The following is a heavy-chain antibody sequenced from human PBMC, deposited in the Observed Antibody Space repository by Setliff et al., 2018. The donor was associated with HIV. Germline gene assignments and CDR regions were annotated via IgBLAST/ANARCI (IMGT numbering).Heavy chain of an antibody. CDR1: GGSISSGSYY. CDR2: IYTSGST. CDR3: ARDYSGNYYGYFDL. J-gene: IGHJ2*01. D-gene: IGHD1-26*01. Sequence: PSETLSLTCTVSGGSISSGSYYWSWIRQPAGKGLEWIGRIYTSGSTNYNPSLKSRVTISVDTSMNQFSLKLSSVTAADTAVYYCARDYSGNYYGYFDLWGRGTLVTVSS. V-gene: IGHV4-61*02.